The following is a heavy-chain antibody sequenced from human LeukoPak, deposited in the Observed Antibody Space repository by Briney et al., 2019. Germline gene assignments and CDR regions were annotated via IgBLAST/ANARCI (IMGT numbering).Heavy chain of an antibody. Sequence: GGSLRLSCAASGFTFSSYGMHWVRQAPGKGLEWVAVISSNGTNKYYADSVKGRFTISRDHSKNTLYLQMNSLRTEDSAVYFCAKGLGYGYEFDYWGQGTLVTVSS. J-gene: IGHJ4*02. V-gene: IGHV3-30*18. CDR2: ISSNGTNK. CDR1: GFTFSSYG. D-gene: IGHD5-12*01. CDR3: AKGLGYGYEFDY.